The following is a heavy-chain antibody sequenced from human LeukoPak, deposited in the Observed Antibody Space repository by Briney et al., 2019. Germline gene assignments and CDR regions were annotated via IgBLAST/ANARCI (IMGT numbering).Heavy chain of an antibody. CDR3: AKDIKRWEYYYYGMDV. D-gene: IGHD5-24*01. Sequence: GRSLRLSCAAAGFTFDDYAMHWVRQAPGKGLGWPSGIRWDSGSVGYADSVNGRFTIYRDNAKNSLYLQMNSLRAEDTALYYCAKDIKRWEYYYYGMDVWGQGTTVTVSS. CDR1: GFTFDDYA. V-gene: IGHV3-9*01. J-gene: IGHJ6*02. CDR2: IRWDSGSV.